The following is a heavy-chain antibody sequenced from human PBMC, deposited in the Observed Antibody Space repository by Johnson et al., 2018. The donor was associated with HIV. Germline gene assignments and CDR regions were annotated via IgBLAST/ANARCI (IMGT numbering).Heavy chain of an antibody. Sequence: VQLVESGGTVVRPGGSLRLSCAASGFNLDDYGMSWVRQAPGKGLEWVSGVNWNGGSTSYADSVKGRFTISRDNAKNSLYLQMNSLRAEDTALCYWARMSNPSTYQLLYPDAFDIWGPGTMVTVSS. V-gene: IGHV3-20*04. CDR2: VNWNGGST. D-gene: IGHD2-2*01. J-gene: IGHJ3*02. CDR1: GFNLDDYG. CDR3: ARMSNPSTYQLLYPDAFDI.